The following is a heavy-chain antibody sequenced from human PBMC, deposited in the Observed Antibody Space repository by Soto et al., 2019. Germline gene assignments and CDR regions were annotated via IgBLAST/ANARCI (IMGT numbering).Heavy chain of an antibody. J-gene: IGHJ4*02. CDR2: ISSSSSYI. CDR3: AREEEISPPLDY. Sequence: GGSLRLSCAASGFPFSSYSMNWVRQATGKGLEWVSSISSSSSYIYYADSVKGRFTISRDNAKNSLYLQMNSLRAEDTAVYYYAREEEISPPLDYWGQGTLVTVSS. CDR1: GFPFSSYS. V-gene: IGHV3-21*01.